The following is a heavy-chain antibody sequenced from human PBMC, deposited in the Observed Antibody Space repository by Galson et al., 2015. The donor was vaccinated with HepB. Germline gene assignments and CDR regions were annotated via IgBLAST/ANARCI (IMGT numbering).Heavy chain of an antibody. V-gene: IGHV4-59*01. CDR1: GTSITNYY. D-gene: IGHD6-19*01. J-gene: IGHJ2*01. CDR3: ASPVSGSPYWYFDL. CDR2: IYNSGAT. Sequence: ETLSLTCTVSGTSITNYYWSWIRQPPGKGLEWIGYIYNSGATNYNPSLKSRVTISVDTSKNQFSLKLTSVTAADTAVYFCASPVSGSPYWYFDLWGRGTRVTVSS.